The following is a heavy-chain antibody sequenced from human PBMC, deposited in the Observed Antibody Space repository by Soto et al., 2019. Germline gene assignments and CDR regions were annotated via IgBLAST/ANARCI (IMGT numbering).Heavy chain of an antibody. D-gene: IGHD6-19*01. J-gene: IGHJ5*02. V-gene: IGHV3-30*18. CDR2: ISYDGSNK. Sequence: QVQLVESGGGVVQPGRSLRLSCAASGFTFSSYGMHWVRQAPGKGLEWVAVISYDGSNKYYADSVKGRFTISRDNSKNTLYLQMNSLRAEDTVVYYCAKGLGGLVTKDPGWFHPWGQGTLVTVSS. CDR1: GFTFSSYG. CDR3: AKGLGGLVTKDPGWFHP.